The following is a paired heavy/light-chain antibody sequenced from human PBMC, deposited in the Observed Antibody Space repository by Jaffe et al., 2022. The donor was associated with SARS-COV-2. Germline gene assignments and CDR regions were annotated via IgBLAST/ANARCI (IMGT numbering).Heavy chain of an antibody. V-gene: IGHV3-33*01. CDR1: GFTFSSYG. CDR2: IWYDGSNK. CDR3: ARERDGGSYSWQPDSYYYYGMDV. J-gene: IGHJ6*02. Sequence: QVQLVESGGGVVQPGRSLRLSCAASGFTFSSYGMHWVRQAPGKGLEWVAVIWYDGSNKYYADSVKGRFTISRDNSKNTLYLQMNSLRAEDTAVYYCARERDGGSYSWQPDSYYYYGMDVWGQGTTVTVSS. D-gene: IGHD1-26*01.
Light chain of an antibody. J-gene: IGKJ4*01. CDR2: AAS. CDR1: QSISSY. V-gene: IGKV1-39*01. Sequence: DIQMTQSPSSLSASVGDRVTITCRASQSISSYLNWYQQKPGKAPKLLIYAASSLQSGVPSRFSGSGSGTDFTLTISSLQPEDFATYYCQQSYSTLQLTFGGGTKVEIK. CDR3: QQSYSTLQLT.